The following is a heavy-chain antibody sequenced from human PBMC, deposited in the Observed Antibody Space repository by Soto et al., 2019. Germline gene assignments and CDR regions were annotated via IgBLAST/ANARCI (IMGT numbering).Heavy chain of an antibody. J-gene: IGHJ4*02. CDR3: ARGGLAARRGGGSDY. CDR1: GFTFSSYS. Sequence: EVQLVESGGGLVQPGGSLRLSCAASGFTFSSYSMNWVRQAPGKWLEWLSYISGSSGTRNHADSVKGRFTISRDNAKNSLFLQMNSLRDEDTAVYYCARGGLAARRGGGSDYWGQGTLVTVSS. V-gene: IGHV3-48*02. CDR2: ISGSSGTR. D-gene: IGHD6-6*01.